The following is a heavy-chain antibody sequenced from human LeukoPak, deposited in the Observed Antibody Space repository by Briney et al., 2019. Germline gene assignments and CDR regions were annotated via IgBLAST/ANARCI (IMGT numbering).Heavy chain of an antibody. CDR2: IYYSGST. Sequence: PSETLSLTCTVSGDSININNYYWGWIRQPPGKELEWIGSIYYSGSTYYNPSLKSRVTISLDTSKNHFSLKLSSVTAADTAVYYCARVDSSGYYGSWGQGTLVTVSS. J-gene: IGHJ4*02. CDR1: GDSININNYY. V-gene: IGHV4-39*07. D-gene: IGHD3-22*01. CDR3: ARVDSSGYYGS.